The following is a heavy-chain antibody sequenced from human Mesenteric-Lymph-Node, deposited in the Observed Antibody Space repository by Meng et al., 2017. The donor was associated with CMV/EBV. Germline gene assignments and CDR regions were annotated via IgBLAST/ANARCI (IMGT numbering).Heavy chain of an antibody. CDR2: ITPMFGIS. J-gene: IGHJ4*02. CDR3: ATEQQVHSGYFDY. D-gene: IGHD1/OR15-1a*01. CDR1: GGSFCNYA. Sequence: KASGGSFCNYALSWVRQAPGQGPEWMGMITPMFGISNYAQKFQGRVTITADEATTTAYMELNSLRSEDTAVYYCATEQQVHSGYFDYWGQGTLVTVSS. V-gene: IGHV1-69*15.